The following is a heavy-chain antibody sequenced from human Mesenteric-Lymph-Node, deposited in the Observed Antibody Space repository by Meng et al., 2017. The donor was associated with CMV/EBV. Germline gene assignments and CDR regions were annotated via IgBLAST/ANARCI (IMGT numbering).Heavy chain of an antibody. CDR2: INHSGST. CDR3: ARGLNPLQLLYVTSNWFDP. CDR1: GGSISSSSYY. V-gene: IGHV4-39*07. J-gene: IGHJ5*02. D-gene: IGHD2-2*02. Sequence: GSLRLSCTVSGGSISSSSYYWGWIRQPPGKGLEWIGEINHSGSTNYNPSLKSRVTISVDTSKNQFSLKLSSVTAADTAVYYCARGLNPLQLLYVTSNWFDPWGQGTLVTVSS.